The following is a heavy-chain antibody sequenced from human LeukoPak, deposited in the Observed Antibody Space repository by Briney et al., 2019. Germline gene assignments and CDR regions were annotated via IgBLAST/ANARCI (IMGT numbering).Heavy chain of an antibody. V-gene: IGHV4-34*01. Sequence: KPSETLSLTCAVYGGSFSGYYWSWIRQPPGKGLEWIGEINHSGSTNYNPSLKSRVTISVDTSKNQFSLKLSSVTAADTAVYYCARHIAGPRKRGQSSFFDYWGQGSLVTVSS. CDR2: INHSGST. D-gene: IGHD6-13*01. CDR1: GGSFSGYY. CDR3: ARHIAGPRKRGQSSFFDY. J-gene: IGHJ4*02.